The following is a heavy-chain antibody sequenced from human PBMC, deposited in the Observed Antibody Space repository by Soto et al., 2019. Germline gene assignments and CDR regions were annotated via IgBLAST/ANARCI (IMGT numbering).Heavy chain of an antibody. CDR1: GFPFNIYW. J-gene: IGHJ4*02. V-gene: IGHV3-7*01. D-gene: IGHD2-15*01. CDR2: IKLDGTEK. CDR3: ARQHCNYFDN. Sequence: EVQLVESGGALVQPGGSLRLSCAASGFPFNIYWMSWVRQTPGKGLEWVADIKLDGTEKYYVDSVKGRFTISRDNAKNSLYLQMNSLRAEHAALYYCARQHCNYFDNWGQGTLVTVSS.